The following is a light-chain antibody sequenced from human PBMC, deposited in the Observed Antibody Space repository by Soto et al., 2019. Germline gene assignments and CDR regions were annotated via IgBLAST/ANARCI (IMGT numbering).Light chain of an antibody. CDR3: AAWDDSLSAWV. Sequence: QSVLIQPPSASGTPGQRVTISCSGSSSNIGTYYVYWYQQLPGTAPKLLIYRNNQRPSGVPDRFSGSKSGTSASLAISGLRSEDETDYYCAAWDDSLSAWVFGGGTQLTVL. CDR1: SSNIGTYY. CDR2: RNN. V-gene: IGLV1-47*01. J-gene: IGLJ3*02.